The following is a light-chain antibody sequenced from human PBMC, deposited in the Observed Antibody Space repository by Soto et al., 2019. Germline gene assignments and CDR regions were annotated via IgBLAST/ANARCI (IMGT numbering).Light chain of an antibody. V-gene: IGKV3-20*01. CDR3: QQYDTSPRT. CDR1: QSVSSSY. Sequence: EIVLTQSPGTLSLSPGERATLSCRASQSVSSSYLAWYQQKPGQSPRILIFGASSRATGTPDRFSGSGSGTDFTLTISRLEPEDFAVYYCQQYDTSPRTFGQVTTVEIK. J-gene: IGKJ1*01. CDR2: GAS.